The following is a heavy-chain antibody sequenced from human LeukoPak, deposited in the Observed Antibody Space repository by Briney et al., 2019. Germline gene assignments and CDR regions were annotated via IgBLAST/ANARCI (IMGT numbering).Heavy chain of an antibody. CDR1: GGTFSSYA. CDR3: ARVHLGTVGATGGVWFDP. Sequence: SSVKVSCKASGGTFSSYAISWVRQAPGQGLEWMGIINPSGGSTSYAQKFQGRVTMTRDTSTSTVYMELSSLRSEDTAVYYCARVHLGTVGATGGVWFDPWGQGTLVTVSS. CDR2: INPSGGST. J-gene: IGHJ5*02. V-gene: IGHV1-46*03. D-gene: IGHD1-26*01.